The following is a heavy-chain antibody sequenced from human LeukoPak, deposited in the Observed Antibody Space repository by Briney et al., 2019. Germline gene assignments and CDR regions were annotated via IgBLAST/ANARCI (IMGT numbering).Heavy chain of an antibody. D-gene: IGHD6-13*01. Sequence: ASVKVSCKASGYTFTSYGISWVRQAPGQGLEWMGWISAYNGNTNYAQKLQGRVTMTTDTSTSTAYMELRSLRSDDTAVYYCARYSSSFSGYYYYYMDAWGKGTTVTVSS. J-gene: IGHJ6*03. CDR1: GYTFTSYG. CDR2: ISAYNGNT. V-gene: IGHV1-18*01. CDR3: ARYSSSFSGYYYYYMDA.